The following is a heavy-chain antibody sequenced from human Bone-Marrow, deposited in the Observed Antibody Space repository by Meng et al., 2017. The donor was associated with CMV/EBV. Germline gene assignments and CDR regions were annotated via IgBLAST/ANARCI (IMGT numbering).Heavy chain of an antibody. CDR3: ARHRGGPINNCFDS. CDR2: IYYSGST. J-gene: IGHJ5*01. D-gene: IGHD3-10*01. Sequence: SETLSLTCTVSGGSISSSSYYWGWIRQPPGKGLEWIGSIYYSGSTYYNPSLKSRVTISVDTSKNQFSLKLSSVTADNTALYYCARHRGGPINNCFDSWGQGTPVTVSS. CDR1: GGSISSSSYY. V-gene: IGHV4-39*01.